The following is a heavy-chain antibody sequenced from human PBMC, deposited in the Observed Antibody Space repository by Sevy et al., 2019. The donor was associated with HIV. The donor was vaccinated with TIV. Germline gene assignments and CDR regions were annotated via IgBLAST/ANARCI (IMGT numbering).Heavy chain of an antibody. V-gene: IGHV3-15*07. CDR2: IRSKADGGTA. J-gene: IGHJ4*02. CDR1: GFSFINAW. Sequence: EGSLRLSCAASGFSFINAWMNWVRQAPGKGLEWVGRIRSKADGGTADYAAPVKGRFIISRDDSENTLYLQMNSLRTEDTAIYYCTTVLGWEGTSDYWGQGTLVTVSS. D-gene: IGHD1-26*01. CDR3: TTVLGWEGTSDY.